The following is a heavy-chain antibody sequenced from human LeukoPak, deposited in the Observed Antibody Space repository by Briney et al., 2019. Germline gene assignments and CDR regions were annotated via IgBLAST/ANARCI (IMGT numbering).Heavy chain of an antibody. CDR1: GYTFTSYD. CDR3: ARGGIAAAGPTSSRSDY. J-gene: IGHJ4*02. D-gene: IGHD6-13*01. V-gene: IGHV1-18*01. CDR2: ISAYNGNT. Sequence: ASVKVSCKASGYTFTSYDINWVRQAPGQGLEWMGWISAYNGNTNYAQKLQGRVTMTTDTSTSTAYMELRSLRSDDTAVYYCARGGIAAAGPTSSRSDYWGQGTLVTVSS.